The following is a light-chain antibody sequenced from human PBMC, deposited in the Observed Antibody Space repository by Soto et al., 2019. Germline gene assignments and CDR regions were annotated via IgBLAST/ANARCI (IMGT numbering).Light chain of an antibody. Sequence: DIQMTQSPSSQSASVGDRVTITCRASQSINSYLNWYQQKPGKAPKLLIDAASSLHSGVPSRFSGSGSETDFTLTIPSLQPADFATYYCQQSFSTPRTFGQGTRVDI. V-gene: IGKV1-39*01. J-gene: IGKJ1*01. CDR3: QQSFSTPRT. CDR1: QSINSY. CDR2: AAS.